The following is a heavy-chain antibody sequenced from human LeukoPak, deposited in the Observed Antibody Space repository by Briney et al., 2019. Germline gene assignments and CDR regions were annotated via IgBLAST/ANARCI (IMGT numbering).Heavy chain of an antibody. CDR2: ISSSSSYI. J-gene: IGHJ6*04. Sequence: GGSLRLSCAASGFTFSSYSMNWVRQAPGKGLEWVSSISSSSSYIYYADSVKGRFTISRDNAKNSLYLQMNSLRAEDTAVYYCARDPRFQWFGELLNVWGKGTTVTVSS. CDR1: GFTFSSYS. V-gene: IGHV3-21*01. D-gene: IGHD3-10*01. CDR3: ARDPRFQWFGELLNV.